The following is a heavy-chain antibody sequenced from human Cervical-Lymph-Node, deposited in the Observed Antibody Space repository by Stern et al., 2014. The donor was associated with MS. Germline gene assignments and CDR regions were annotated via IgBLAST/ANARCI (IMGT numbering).Heavy chain of an antibody. J-gene: IGHJ4*02. D-gene: IGHD6-25*01. Sequence: EVHLVESGGRLVKPGESLTLSCAASGFPFDTYTMHWVRQSPGRGLEWISSISTESSYINYADSVKGRFTISRGNANNSLFLQMNSLRPEDTAVYYCARRAGGLIAAGSLGYWGQGILVTVSS. CDR3: ARRAGGLIAAGSLGY. CDR2: ISTESSYI. CDR1: GFPFDTYT. V-gene: IGHV3-21*01.